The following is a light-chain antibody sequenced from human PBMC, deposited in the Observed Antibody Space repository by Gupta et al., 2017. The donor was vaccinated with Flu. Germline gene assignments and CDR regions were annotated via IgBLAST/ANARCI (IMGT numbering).Light chain of an antibody. CDR3: NSRDSTDNHQAA. Sequence: SSELTQGSAVSVALGQTVRSTCQGDSLRTSYASWYQQKPGQAPVLVIYAKNIRPPGIPDRFSGSSSGNTASLTITGAQAEDEADYYCNSRDSTDNHQAAFGGGTKLTVL. CDR1: SLRTSY. V-gene: IGLV3-19*01. CDR2: AKN. J-gene: IGLJ2*01.